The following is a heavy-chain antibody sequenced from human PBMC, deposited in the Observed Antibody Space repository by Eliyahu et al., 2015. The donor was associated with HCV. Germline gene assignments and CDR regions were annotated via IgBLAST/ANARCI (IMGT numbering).Heavy chain of an antibody. CDR3: AKDRRHATFWSGNSGFDY. CDR1: GLPFXXYA. Sequence: EVQLLESGGGLVQPGGSLRLSCAASGLPFXXYAMSWVRQAPGKGLEWVSSIGGSGGSTIYADSVKGRFIISRDNSKNTLDLQMNSLRAEDTAVYYCAKDRRHATFWSGNSGFDYWGQGTLVAVSS. CDR2: IGGSGGST. D-gene: IGHD3-3*01. J-gene: IGHJ4*02. V-gene: IGHV3-23*01.